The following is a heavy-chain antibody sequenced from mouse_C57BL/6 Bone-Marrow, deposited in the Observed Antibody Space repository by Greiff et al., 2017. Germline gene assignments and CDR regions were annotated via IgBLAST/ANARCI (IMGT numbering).Heavy chain of an antibody. D-gene: IGHD1-1*01. CDR2: IDPSDSYT. Sequence: QVQLQQPGAELVMPGASVKLSCKASGYTFTSYWMHWVKQRPGQGLEWIGEIDPSDSYTNYNQKFKGKSTLTVDKSSSTAYMQLSSLTSEDSAVYYCARDYCGSSYYFDYWDQGTTLTVSS. V-gene: IGHV1-69*01. CDR3: ARDYCGSSYYFDY. J-gene: IGHJ2*01. CDR1: GYTFTSYW.